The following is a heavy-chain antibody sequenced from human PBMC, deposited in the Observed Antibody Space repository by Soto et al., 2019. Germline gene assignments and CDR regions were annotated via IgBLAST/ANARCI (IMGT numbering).Heavy chain of an antibody. D-gene: IGHD2-15*01. Sequence: PSETLSLTCAVYGGSFSGYYWSWIRQPPGKGLEWIGEINHSGSTNYNPSLKSRVTISVDTSKNQFSLKLSSVTAADTAVYYCARVDCSGGSCYQPRFDYWGQGTLVTVS. J-gene: IGHJ4*02. CDR3: ARVDCSGGSCYQPRFDY. CDR1: GGSFSGYY. V-gene: IGHV4-34*01. CDR2: INHSGST.